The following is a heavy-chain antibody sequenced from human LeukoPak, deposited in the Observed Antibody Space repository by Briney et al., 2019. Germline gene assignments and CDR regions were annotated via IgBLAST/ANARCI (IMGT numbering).Heavy chain of an antibody. Sequence: GGSLRLSCAASGFTVTSNYMNWVRQAPGKGLEWVSYISSSGSTIYYADSVKGRFTISRDNAKNSLYLQMNSLRAEDTAVYYCAREGGEWELLRTFDYWGQGTLVTVSS. CDR3: AREGGEWELLRTFDY. V-gene: IGHV3-48*03. D-gene: IGHD1-26*01. CDR1: GFTVTSNY. J-gene: IGHJ4*02. CDR2: ISSSGSTI.